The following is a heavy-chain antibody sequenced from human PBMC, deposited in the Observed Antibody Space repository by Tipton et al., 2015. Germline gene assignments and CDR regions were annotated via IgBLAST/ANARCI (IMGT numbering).Heavy chain of an antibody. CDR3: ARGLSALRYFVYQGAFDI. CDR1: GGSVSSSSYY. Sequence: TLSLTCTISGGSVSSSSYYRGWVRQPPGKGLEWIGSIYYSGSTNSNPSLKSRVTISVDMSRNQFSLQLTSVTAADTAVYYCARGLSALRYFVYQGAFDIWGQGTMVTVSS. V-gene: IGHV4-39*01. CDR2: IYYSGST. J-gene: IGHJ3*02. D-gene: IGHD3-9*01.